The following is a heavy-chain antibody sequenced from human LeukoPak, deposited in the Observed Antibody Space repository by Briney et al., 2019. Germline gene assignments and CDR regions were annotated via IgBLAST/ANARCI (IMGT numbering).Heavy chain of an antibody. CDR1: GFTFSSYA. D-gene: IGHD6-19*01. CDR2: ISGSGGST. Sequence: GGSLRLSCAASGFTFSSYAMTWVRQAPGKGLEWVSRISGSGGSTYYADSVKGRFTISRDNSKNTLYLQMNSLRAEDTAVYYCAKDTAPRSGRTSYDAFDIWGQGTMVTVSS. CDR3: AKDTAPRSGRTSYDAFDI. V-gene: IGHV3-23*01. J-gene: IGHJ3*02.